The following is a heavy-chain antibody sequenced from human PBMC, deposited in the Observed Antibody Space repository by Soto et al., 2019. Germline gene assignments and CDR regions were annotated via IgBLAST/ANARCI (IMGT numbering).Heavy chain of an antibody. V-gene: IGHV3-15*01. J-gene: IGHJ4*02. CDR2: IKTKTNGATT. CDR1: GFSFSNAW. Sequence: QLLESGGGLVKPGGSLRLSCTASGFSFSNAWMSWVRQAPGKGLEWVGRIKTKTNGATTDYAAPVQGRFSISRDESKNTLFLQMDSLQTEDTAVYYCTTTGIGLYFDHWGQGTLVTVSS. CDR3: TTTGIGLYFDH. D-gene: IGHD2-8*01.